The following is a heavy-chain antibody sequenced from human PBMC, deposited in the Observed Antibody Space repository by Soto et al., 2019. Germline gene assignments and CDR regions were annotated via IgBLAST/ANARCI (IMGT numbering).Heavy chain of an antibody. CDR1: RFTFSSYG. CDR3: AKGAGLLWFGELDLIDY. V-gene: IGHV3-30*18. CDR2: ISYDGSNK. D-gene: IGHD3-10*01. J-gene: IGHJ4*02. Sequence: GGSLRLSCAASRFTFSSYGMHWVRQAPGKGLEWVAVISYDGSNKYYADSVKGRFTISRDNSKNTLYLQMNSLRAEDTAVYYCAKGAGLLWFGELDLIDYWGQGTLVTVSS.